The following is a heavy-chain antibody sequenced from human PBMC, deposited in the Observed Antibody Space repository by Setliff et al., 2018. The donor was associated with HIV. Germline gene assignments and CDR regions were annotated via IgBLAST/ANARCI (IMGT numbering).Heavy chain of an antibody. CDR3: ARGLDSAKIHY. D-gene: IGHD6-25*01. CDR2: THPSGNT. V-gene: IGHV4-34*01. J-gene: IGHJ4*02. CDR1: GGTFSGHY. Sequence: PSETLSLTCAVYGGTFSGHYWSWIRQPPGQGLDWIGETHPSGNTYYNPSLQSRVTISVDTSKNQFSLNLSSVTAADTAVYYCARGLDSAKIHYWGQGTLVTVSS.